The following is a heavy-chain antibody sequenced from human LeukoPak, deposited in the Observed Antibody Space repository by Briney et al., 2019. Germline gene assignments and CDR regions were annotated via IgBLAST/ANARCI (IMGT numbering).Heavy chain of an antibody. Sequence: SLRLSCAASGFIFSDHYMDWVRQAPGKGLEWVARTITKVNSYTTEYAASVKGRFSISRDNSKNSMHLQMNGLKTEDTALYFCVKKGSESGSLYAAGDYWGQGILVTDSS. D-gene: IGHD1-26*01. V-gene: IGHV3-72*01. J-gene: IGHJ4*02. CDR2: TITKVNSYTT. CDR1: GFIFSDHY. CDR3: VKKGSESGSLYAAGDY.